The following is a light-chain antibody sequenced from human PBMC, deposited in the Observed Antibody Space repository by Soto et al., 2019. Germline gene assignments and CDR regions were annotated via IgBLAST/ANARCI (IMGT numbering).Light chain of an antibody. J-gene: IGLJ3*02. CDR1: SSDGGAYDY. V-gene: IGLV2-14*01. Sequence: QSALTQPASVSGSPGQSITISCTGTSSDGGAYDYVSWYQQNPGKAPKLIISEVSDRPSGVSNRFSGSKSGNTASLTISGLQAEDEADYFCSSYTTTNTLWVFGGGTKLTVL. CDR2: EVS. CDR3: SSYTTTNTLWV.